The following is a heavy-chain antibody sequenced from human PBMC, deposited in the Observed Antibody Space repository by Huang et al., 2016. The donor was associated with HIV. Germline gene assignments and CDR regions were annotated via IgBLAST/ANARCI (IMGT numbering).Heavy chain of an antibody. CDR3: ASQHIGAAATWF. CDR2: VYQSGST. CDR1: GDFISSTNYY. D-gene: IGHD6-13*01. J-gene: IGHJ4*02. Sequence: QLQLQESGPGQVKPSETLSLTCTVSGDFISSTNYYWGWIRQSPGEGLEWVGSVYQSGSTNYNPSRKSRVPLSVDTSRNQFSLRLNSVTAADTAVYYCASQHIGAAATWFWGRGTQVAVSS. V-gene: IGHV4-39*01.